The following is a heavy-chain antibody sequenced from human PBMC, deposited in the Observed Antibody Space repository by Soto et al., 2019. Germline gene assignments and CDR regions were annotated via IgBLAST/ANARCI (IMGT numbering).Heavy chain of an antibody. CDR3: ARDRKRLINY. J-gene: IGHJ4*02. D-gene: IGHD3-22*01. Sequence: EVQLVESGGGLVQPGGSLRLSCAASGFTFSSYWMSWVRQAPGKGLEWVANIKQDGSEKYYVDSVKGRFTISRDNAKNSLYQQMNSLRAEEPVVYYCARDRKRLINYLGQGTLVTVSS. CDR1: GFTFSSYW. CDR2: IKQDGSEK. V-gene: IGHV3-7*04.